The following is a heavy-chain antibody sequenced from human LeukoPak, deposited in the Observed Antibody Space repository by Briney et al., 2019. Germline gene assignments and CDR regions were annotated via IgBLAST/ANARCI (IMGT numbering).Heavy chain of an antibody. V-gene: IGHV3-7*03. D-gene: IGHD3-22*01. Sequence: GGSLRLSCAASGFTFSGRWMSWLRQAPGKGLEWVANIKQDGSEKYYVDSVKGRFTISRDNAKNSLYLQMNSLRAEDTAVYYCATDFYDSTWGQGTLVTVSS. CDR1: GFTFSGRW. J-gene: IGHJ5*02. CDR3: ATDFYDST. CDR2: IKQDGSEK.